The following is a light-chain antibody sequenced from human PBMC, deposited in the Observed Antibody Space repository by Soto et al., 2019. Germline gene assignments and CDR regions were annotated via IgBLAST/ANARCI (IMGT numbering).Light chain of an antibody. V-gene: IGKV1-5*03. CDR3: QHYNSYSEA. J-gene: IGKJ1*01. CDR2: KAS. Sequence: DIQMTQSTSTLAGSVGYRVTITFRTSQTISSWLAWYQQKPGKAPKLLIYKASTLKSGVPSRFSGSGSGTEFTLTISSLQPDDFATYYCQHYNSYSEAFGQGSIVDVK. CDR1: QTISSW.